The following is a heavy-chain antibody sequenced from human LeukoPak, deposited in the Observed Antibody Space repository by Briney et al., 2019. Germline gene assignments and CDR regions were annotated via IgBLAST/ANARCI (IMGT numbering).Heavy chain of an antibody. Sequence: GGSLRLSCAASGFTFSSYGMSWVRQAPGEGLEWVSAISGSGGSTYYADSVKGRFTISRDNSKNTLYLQMNSLRAEDTAVYYCAKDLNPWYAYYYYMDVWGKGTTVTISS. CDR1: GFTFSSYG. CDR3: AKDLNPWYAYYYYMDV. V-gene: IGHV3-23*01. CDR2: ISGSGGST. J-gene: IGHJ6*03. D-gene: IGHD6-13*01.